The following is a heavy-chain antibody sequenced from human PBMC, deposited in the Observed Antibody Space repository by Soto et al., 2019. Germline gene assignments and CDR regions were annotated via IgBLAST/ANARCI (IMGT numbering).Heavy chain of an antibody. J-gene: IGHJ4*02. CDR2: ISYDGSNK. Sequence: GGSLRLSCAASGFTFSSYAMHWVRQAPGKGLEWVAVISYDGSNKYYADSVKGRFTISRDNSKNTLYLQMNSLRAEDTAVYYCASRGYSYGSYYFDYWGQGTLVTVSS. D-gene: IGHD5-18*01. V-gene: IGHV3-30-3*01. CDR1: GFTFSSYA. CDR3: ASRGYSYGSYYFDY.